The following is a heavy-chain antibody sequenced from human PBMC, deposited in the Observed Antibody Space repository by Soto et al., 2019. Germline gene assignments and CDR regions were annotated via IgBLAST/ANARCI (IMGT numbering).Heavy chain of an antibody. CDR1: GFPFTSYG. Sequence: QVQLVESGGGVVQPGRSLRLSCAASGFPFTSYGMHWVREGPDKGLEWVAIISYDGSDKYYADSVKGRFTISRDNSKNTLYLQMISVGPEDTALCYGVGGQYYFDYRGQGSLVIVSS. CDR2: ISYDGSDK. D-gene: IGHD3-10*01. J-gene: IGHJ4*02. CDR3: VGGQYYFDY. V-gene: IGHV3-30*03.